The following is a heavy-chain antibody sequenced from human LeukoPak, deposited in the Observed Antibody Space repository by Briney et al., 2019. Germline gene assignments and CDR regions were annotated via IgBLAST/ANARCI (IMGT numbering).Heavy chain of an antibody. CDR2: INPNSGGT. D-gene: IGHD6-13*01. J-gene: IGHJ6*03. V-gene: IGHV1-2*02. CDR3: ARSSSWYSYYYYYYMDV. Sequence: EASVKVSCKGSGYTFSTYYMHWVRQAPGQGLEWMGWINPNSGGTNYAQKFQGRVTMTRDTSISTAYMELSRLRSDDTAVYYCARSSSWYSYYYYYYMDVWGKGTTVTVSS. CDR1: GYTFSTYY.